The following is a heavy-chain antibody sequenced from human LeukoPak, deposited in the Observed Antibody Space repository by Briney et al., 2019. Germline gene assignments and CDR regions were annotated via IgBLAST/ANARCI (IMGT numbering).Heavy chain of an antibody. CDR1: GFTFSSYW. CDR3: AKGQIVTMVRGVIIKGPFDY. Sequence: GGSLRLSCAASGFTFSSYWMSWVRQAPGKGLEWVSAISGSGGSTYHADSVKGRFTISRDNSKNTLYLQMNSLRAEDTAVYYCAKGQIVTMVRGVIIKGPFDYWGQGTLVTVSS. J-gene: IGHJ4*02. CDR2: ISGSGGST. V-gene: IGHV3-23*01. D-gene: IGHD3-10*01.